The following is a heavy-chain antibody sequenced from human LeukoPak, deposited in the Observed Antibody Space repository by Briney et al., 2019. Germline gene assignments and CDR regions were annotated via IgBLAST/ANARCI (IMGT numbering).Heavy chain of an antibody. Sequence: ASVTVSCKASGYTFTGYYIHWVRQAPGQGLERMGWISPNSGGTNYAQKFQGRVTMTRDTSISTAYMELSRLRSDDTAVYYCARAQGYATRPFDYWGQGTLVTVPS. CDR2: ISPNSGGT. CDR1: GYTFTGYY. V-gene: IGHV1-2*02. J-gene: IGHJ4*02. D-gene: IGHD5-18*01. CDR3: ARAQGYATRPFDY.